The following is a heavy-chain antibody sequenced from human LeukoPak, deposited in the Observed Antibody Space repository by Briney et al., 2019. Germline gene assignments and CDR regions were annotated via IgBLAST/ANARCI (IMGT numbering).Heavy chain of an antibody. Sequence: SSETLSLTCTVSGGSISSSSYYWGWIRQPPGKGLEWIGSIYYSGSTYYNPSLKSRVTISVDTSKNQFSLKLSSVTAADTAVYYCARVREVDFDWLSLYFDYWGQGTLVTVSS. CDR1: GGSISSSSYY. J-gene: IGHJ4*02. CDR2: IYYSGST. CDR3: ARVREVDFDWLSLYFDY. V-gene: IGHV4-39*07. D-gene: IGHD3-9*01.